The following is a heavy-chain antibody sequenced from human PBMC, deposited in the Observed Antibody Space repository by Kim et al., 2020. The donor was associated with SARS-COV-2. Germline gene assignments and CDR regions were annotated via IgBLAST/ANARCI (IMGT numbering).Heavy chain of an antibody. CDR2: IKQDGSEK. V-gene: IGHV3-7*01. J-gene: IGHJ3*02. CDR3: ARGTGSVSLGDAFDI. Sequence: GGSLRLSCAASGFTFSSYWMSWVRQAPGKGLEWVANIKQDGSEKYYVDSVKGRFTISRDNAKNSLYLQMNSLRAEDTAVYYCARGTGSVSLGDAFDIWGQGTMVTVSS. CDR1: GFTFSSYW. D-gene: IGHD1-1*01.